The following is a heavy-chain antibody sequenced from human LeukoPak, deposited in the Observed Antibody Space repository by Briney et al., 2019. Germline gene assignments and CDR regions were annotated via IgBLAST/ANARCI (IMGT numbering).Heavy chain of an antibody. J-gene: IGHJ5*02. Sequence: PGRSLRLSCAASGFTFSTYSMNWVRQAPGKGLEWVSSISSSGNYIYYADSVKGRFTISRDNAKNSLYLQMNSLRAEDTAVYYCASAVRGYPGGFDPWGQGTLVTVSS. CDR3: ASAVRGYPGGFDP. D-gene: IGHD5-12*01. CDR2: ISSSGNYI. V-gene: IGHV3-21*01. CDR1: GFTFSTYS.